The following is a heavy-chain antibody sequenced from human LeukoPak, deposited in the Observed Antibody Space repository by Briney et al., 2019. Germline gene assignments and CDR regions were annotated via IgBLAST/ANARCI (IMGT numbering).Heavy chain of an antibody. CDR2: IYPGDSES. CDR3: ARPGSRYTTGWSGPFDF. J-gene: IGHJ4*02. Sequence: GESLKISCKGSGYSFTSHWISWVCQMPGKGLEWMGIIYPGDSESRYSPSFQGQVTMSVDKSISTAYLQWSSLKASDSALYYCARPGSRYTTGWSGPFDFWGQGTLVIVSS. V-gene: IGHV5-51*01. D-gene: IGHD3-16*02. CDR1: GYSFTSHW.